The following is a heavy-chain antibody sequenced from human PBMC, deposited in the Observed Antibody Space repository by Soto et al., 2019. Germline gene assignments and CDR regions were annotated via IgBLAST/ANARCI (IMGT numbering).Heavy chain of an antibody. CDR1: GGTFSSYS. Sequence: SVKVSCKASGGTFSSYSISWVLQAPGQGLEWMGGIIPIFGTANYAQKFQGRVTITADESTSTAYMELSSLRSEDTAVYYCVIQVVTAIDASHYGMDVWGQGTTVTVSS. D-gene: IGHD2-21*02. CDR2: IIPIFGTA. J-gene: IGHJ6*02. CDR3: VIQVVTAIDASHYGMDV. V-gene: IGHV1-69*13.